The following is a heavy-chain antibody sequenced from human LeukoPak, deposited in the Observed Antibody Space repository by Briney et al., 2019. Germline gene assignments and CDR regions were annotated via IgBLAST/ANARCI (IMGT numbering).Heavy chain of an antibody. CDR3: ARDSGGNYHDY. V-gene: IGHV4-4*02. CDR1: GFTFSSYAM. Sequence: GSLRLSCAASGFTFSSYAMSWVRQPPGKGLEWIGEIYHSGSTNYNPSLKSRVTISVYKSKNQFSLKLNSVTAADTAVYYCARDSGGNYHDYWGQGILVTVSS. J-gene: IGHJ4*02. D-gene: IGHD4-23*01. CDR2: IYHSGST.